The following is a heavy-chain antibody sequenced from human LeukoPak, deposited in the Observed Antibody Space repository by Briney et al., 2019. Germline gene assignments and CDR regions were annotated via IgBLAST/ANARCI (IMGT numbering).Heavy chain of an antibody. CDR3: ARVPYCSGGSCPFGDDY. Sequence: PSETLSLTCTVSGGSVSSQYWSWIRLPPGKGLEWIGYISHSGNTRYSPSLESRVTISLDTSKNQFSLKLSSVTAADTAVYYCARVPYCSGGSCPFGDDYWGQGTLVTVSS. CDR1: GGSVSSQY. CDR2: ISHSGNT. J-gene: IGHJ4*02. D-gene: IGHD2-15*01. V-gene: IGHV4-59*02.